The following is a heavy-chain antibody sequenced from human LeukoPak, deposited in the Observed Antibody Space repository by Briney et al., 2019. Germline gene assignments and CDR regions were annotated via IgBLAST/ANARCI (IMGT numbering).Heavy chain of an antibody. V-gene: IGHV4-38-2*02. CDR1: GYSISSGYY. CDR2: IYHSGST. D-gene: IGHD3-3*01. J-gene: IGHJ5*02. CDR3: ATGWSGYYWTT. Sequence: SETLSLTCSVSGYSISSGYYWGWIRQPPGQGLEWIGSIYHSGSTYYNTSLKSRVTISVDTSKNQFSLKLNSVTAADTAVYYCATGWSGYYWTTWGQGTLVAVSS.